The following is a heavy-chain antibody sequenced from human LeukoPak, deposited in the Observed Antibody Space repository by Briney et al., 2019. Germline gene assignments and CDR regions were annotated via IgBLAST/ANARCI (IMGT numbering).Heavy chain of an antibody. V-gene: IGHV1-18*01. D-gene: IGHD2-2*01. Sequence: PVASVKVSCKASGYTFTSFGISWVRQAPGQGLEWMGWISAYNGKTNYAQKVQGRVTMTTDTSTSTAYMELRRLTSDDTAVYYCARRDCSSSSCHYYYYYMDVWGQGTTVTVSS. CDR1: GYTFTSFG. CDR3: ARRDCSSSSCHYYYYYMDV. CDR2: ISAYNGKT. J-gene: IGHJ6*02.